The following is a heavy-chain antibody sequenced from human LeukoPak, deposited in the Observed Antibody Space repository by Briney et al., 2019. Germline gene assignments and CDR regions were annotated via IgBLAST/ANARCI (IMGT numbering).Heavy chain of an antibody. D-gene: IGHD3-9*01. CDR1: GFTFSSYE. Sequence: GGSLRLSCAASGFTFSSYEMNWVRQAPGKGLEWVSYISSSGSTIYYADSVKGRFTISRDNAKNSLYLQMNSLRAEDTAVYYCARGHWAKNILTVSYGMDVWGKGTTVTVSS. J-gene: IGHJ6*04. CDR3: ARGHWAKNILTVSYGMDV. V-gene: IGHV3-48*03. CDR2: ISSSGSTI.